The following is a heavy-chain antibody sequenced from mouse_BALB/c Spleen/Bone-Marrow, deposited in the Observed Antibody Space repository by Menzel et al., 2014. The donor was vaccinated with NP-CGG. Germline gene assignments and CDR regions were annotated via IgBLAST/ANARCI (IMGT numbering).Heavy chain of an antibody. J-gene: IGHJ4*01. V-gene: IGHV2-6*02. CDR2: IWSDGNT. Sequence: VKVVESGPGLVAPSQSLSIPCTVSGFSLSSYGVHWVRQPPGKGLEWLVVIWSDGNTTYNSALKSRLSISKDNSKSQVFLKMNSLQTDDTAMYYCARNPYGNYAMDYWGQGTSVTVSS. CDR3: ARNPYGNYAMDY. CDR1: GFSLSSYG. D-gene: IGHD2-10*02.